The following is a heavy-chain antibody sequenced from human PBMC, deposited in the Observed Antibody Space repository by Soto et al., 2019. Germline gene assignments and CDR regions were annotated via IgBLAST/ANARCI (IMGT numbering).Heavy chain of an antibody. D-gene: IGHD5-12*01. J-gene: IGHJ4*02. CDR1: VLSVTNNY. V-gene: IGHV3-53*01. CDR2: ISGSGGST. CDR3: AIAGRDGYNMGCFVD. Sequence: PGGSLRLSCSASVLSVTNNYMSWVRQRPGKGLEWVSAISGSGGSTYYADSVKGRFTISRDNAKNSLYLQMNSLRAEDTAVYYCAIAGRDGYNMGCFVDWGQGTLVTVS.